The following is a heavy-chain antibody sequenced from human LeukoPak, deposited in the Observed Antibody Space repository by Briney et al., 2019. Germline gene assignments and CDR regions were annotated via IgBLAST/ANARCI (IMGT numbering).Heavy chain of an antibody. CDR3: ARQTAMGRSGDY. CDR1: GYSFTSYW. D-gene: IGHD5-18*01. Sequence: GASLQTSCKASGYSFTSYWIGWGRQMPAKGLERMGIIDPSDSETRYTPSFQSQVTISVDKSPTTADLQWNSLKASDTAMYYCARQTAMGRSGDYWGQGTLVTVSS. V-gene: IGHV5-51*01. CDR2: IDPSDSET. J-gene: IGHJ4*02.